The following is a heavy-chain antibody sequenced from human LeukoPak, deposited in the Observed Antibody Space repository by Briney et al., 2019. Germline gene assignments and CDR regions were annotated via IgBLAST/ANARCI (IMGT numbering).Heavy chain of an antibody. D-gene: IGHD6-19*01. Sequence: SVKVSCKASGGTFSSYAISWVRQAPGQGLEWMGGIIPIFGTANYAQKFQGRVTITADESTSTAYMELSSLRSDDTAVYYCARFGLGKHIEVAGIPFDIWGQGTMVTVSS. CDR1: GGTFSSYA. V-gene: IGHV1-69*01. CDR2: IIPIFGTA. CDR3: ARFGLGKHIEVAGIPFDI. J-gene: IGHJ3*02.